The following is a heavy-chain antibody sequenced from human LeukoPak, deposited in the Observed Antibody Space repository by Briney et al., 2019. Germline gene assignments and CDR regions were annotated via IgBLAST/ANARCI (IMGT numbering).Heavy chain of an antibody. J-gene: IGHJ6*02. V-gene: IGHV4-59*01. CDR2: IYYSGST. CDR3: ARARELRFSYYYGMDV. Sequence: SETLSLTCAVYGGSFSGYYWSWIRQPPGKGLEWIGYIYYSGSTNYNPSLKSRVTISVDTSKNQFSLKLSSVTAADTAVYYCARARELRFSYYYGMDVWGQGTTVTVSS. D-gene: IGHD3-3*01. CDR1: GGSFSGYY.